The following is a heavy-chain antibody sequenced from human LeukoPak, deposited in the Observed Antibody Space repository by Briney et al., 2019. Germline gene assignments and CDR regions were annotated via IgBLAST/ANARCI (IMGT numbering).Heavy chain of an antibody. CDR1: GYTFTGYY. V-gene: IGHV1-2*04. Sequence: ASVKVSCKASGYTFTGYYMHWVRQAPGQGLEWMGWINPNSGGTNYAQKFQGWVTMTRDTSISTAYMELSRLRSDDTAVYYCARRYSSSWEDFDYWGQGTLVTVSS. CDR2: INPNSGGT. CDR3: ARRYSSSWEDFDY. D-gene: IGHD6-13*01. J-gene: IGHJ4*02.